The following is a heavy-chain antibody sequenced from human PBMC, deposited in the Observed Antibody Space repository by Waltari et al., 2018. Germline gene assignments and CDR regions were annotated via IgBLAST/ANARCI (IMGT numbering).Heavy chain of an antibody. CDR1: GFIFGNYA. Sequence: EVQLLESGGGLVQPGGSLRLSCTASGFIFGNYAMSWVRQAPGKGIEWGSAINENEDRVLYADSVKGRFTISRDNAKNSLYLQMNSLRAEDTAVYYCAREWGVMVGTAGYYFDYWGQGTLVTVSS. CDR2: INENEDRV. D-gene: IGHD2-15*01. J-gene: IGHJ4*02. V-gene: IGHV3-23*01. CDR3: AREWGVMVGTAGYYFDY.